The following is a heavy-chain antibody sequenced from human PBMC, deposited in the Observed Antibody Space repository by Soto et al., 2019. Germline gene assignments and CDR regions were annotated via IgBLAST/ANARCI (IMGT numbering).Heavy chain of an antibody. V-gene: IGHV1-2*04. Sequence: ASVKVSCKASGYTFTDSYIHWVRQAPGQGLEWLGWINPNTGATRYAQKFQDWITMTRDTSISTAYMEVNRLRSDDTAVYFCVRQNGGNSFEFWGQGTLVTVSS. J-gene: IGHJ4*02. CDR3: VRQNGGNSFEF. CDR2: INPNTGAT. CDR1: GYTFTDSY. D-gene: IGHD2-21*01.